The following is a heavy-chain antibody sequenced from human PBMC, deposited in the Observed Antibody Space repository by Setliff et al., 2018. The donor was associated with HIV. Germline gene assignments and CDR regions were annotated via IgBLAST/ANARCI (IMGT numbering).Heavy chain of an antibody. CDR3: ARTSGARTTGY. Sequence: PGESLKISCKGSGYSFTNYWIGWVRQMPGKGLEWMGIIDPGDSDTRYSPSFQGHVTISVDKSISTVYLQWSNLKASDSAMYYCARTSGARTTGYWGQGTLVTVSS. CDR2: IDPGDSDT. D-gene: IGHD3-9*01. CDR1: GYSFTNYW. V-gene: IGHV5-51*01. J-gene: IGHJ4*02.